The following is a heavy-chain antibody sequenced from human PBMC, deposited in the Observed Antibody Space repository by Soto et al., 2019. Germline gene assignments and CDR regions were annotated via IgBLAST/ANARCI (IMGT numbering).Heavy chain of an antibody. V-gene: IGHV4-31*03. CDR1: GGSISSGDHY. Sequence: SETLSLTCTVSGGSISSGDHYWSWIRQHPGKGLEWIGYIHYSGSTYSNPSLRSRVTISVDTSKNQFSLKLSSVTAADTAVYYCARDWGQRYDSSDWYFEYWGQGTLVTVSS. CDR2: IHYSGST. J-gene: IGHJ4*02. D-gene: IGHD3-22*01. CDR3: ARDWGQRYDSSDWYFEY.